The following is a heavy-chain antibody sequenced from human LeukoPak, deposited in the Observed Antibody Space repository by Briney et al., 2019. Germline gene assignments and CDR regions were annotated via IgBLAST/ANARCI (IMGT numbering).Heavy chain of an antibody. J-gene: IGHJ4*02. Sequence: GGSLRLSCAASGFTFSTYAMSWVRQAPGKGLEWVSAISGSGGSTYYADSVKGRFPISRDNSKNTLYLQMNSLRAEDTAVYYCAKDSLSGIAAAGTYFDYWGQGTLVTVSS. V-gene: IGHV3-23*01. D-gene: IGHD6-13*01. CDR2: ISGSGGST. CDR3: AKDSLSGIAAAGTYFDY. CDR1: GFTFSTYA.